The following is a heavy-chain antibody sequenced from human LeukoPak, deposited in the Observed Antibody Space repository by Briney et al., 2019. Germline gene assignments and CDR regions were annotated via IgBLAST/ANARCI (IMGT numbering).Heavy chain of an antibody. CDR1: GFTFSNAW. CDR2: IKSKTDGGTT. Sequence: GGSLRLSCAASGFTFSNAWMSWVRQAPGKGLEWVGRIKSKTDGGTTDYAAPVKGRFTISRDDSKNTLYLQVNSLKTEDTAVYYCTTDLGELLFENYWGQGTLVTVSS. J-gene: IGHJ4*02. V-gene: IGHV3-15*01. D-gene: IGHD1-26*01. CDR3: TTDLGELLFENY.